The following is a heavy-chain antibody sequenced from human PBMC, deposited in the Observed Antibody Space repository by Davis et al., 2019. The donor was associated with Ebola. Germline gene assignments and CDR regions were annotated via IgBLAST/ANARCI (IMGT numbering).Heavy chain of an antibody. J-gene: IGHJ3*02. CDR3: ARSRWFRGRDAFDI. D-gene: IGHD3-10*01. CDR2: INHSGST. CDR1: GASFSGYY. V-gene: IGHV4-34*01. Sequence: MPSETLSLTCAVYGASFSGYYWSWIRQPPGKGLEWIGEINHSGSTNYNPSLKSRVTISVDTSKNQFSLKLSSVTAADTAVYYCARSRWFRGRDAFDIWGQGTMVTVSS.